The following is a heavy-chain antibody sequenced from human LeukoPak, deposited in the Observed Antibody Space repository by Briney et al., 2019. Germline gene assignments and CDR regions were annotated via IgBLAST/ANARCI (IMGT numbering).Heavy chain of an antibody. CDR3: AKSKFATSGYDGSLDC. V-gene: IGHV3-23*01. CDR1: GFTFNNDP. Sequence: GGSLRLSCAASGFTFNNDPMSWVRQAPGKGLEWVSAISGSGISTYYADSVKGRFTISRDKSKNTLFLQMNSLRAGDTAVYYCAKSKFATSGYDGSLDCWGQGTLVTVSS. J-gene: IGHJ4*02. CDR2: ISGSGIST. D-gene: IGHD5-12*01.